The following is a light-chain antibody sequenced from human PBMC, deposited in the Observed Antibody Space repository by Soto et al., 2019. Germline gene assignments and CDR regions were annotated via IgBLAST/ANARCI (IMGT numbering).Light chain of an antibody. CDR1: SRDVGGYNY. CDR3: SSYTSSSTLV. V-gene: IGLV2-14*01. CDR2: EVS. J-gene: IGLJ1*01. Sequence: QSALTQPASVSGSPGQSITISCTGTSRDVGGYNYVSWYQQHPGKAPKLMIYEVSNRPSGVSNRFSGSKSGNTASLTISGLQAGDEADYYCSSYTSSSTLVFGTGTKGTVL.